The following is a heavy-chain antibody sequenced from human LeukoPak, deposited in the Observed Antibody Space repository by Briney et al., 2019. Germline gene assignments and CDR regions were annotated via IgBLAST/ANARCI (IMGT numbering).Heavy chain of an antibody. D-gene: IGHD2-21*02. J-gene: IGHJ4*02. CDR2: ISHRSGYI. V-gene: IGHV3-21*01. Sequence: GGALRLSCAASGITFSSYSMNWVRQAPGKGLEWVSSISHRSGYIYDADSVKGRFTISRDNAKNSLYLQMDSLRAEDTAVYYCARLQGPYCGGDCHSPGTRSDYWGQGTLVTVSS. CDR1: GITFSSYS. CDR3: ARLQGPYCGGDCHSPGTRSDY.